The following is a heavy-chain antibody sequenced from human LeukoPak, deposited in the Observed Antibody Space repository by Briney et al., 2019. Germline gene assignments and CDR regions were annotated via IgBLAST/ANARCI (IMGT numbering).Heavy chain of an antibody. D-gene: IGHD3-10*01. Sequence: PSETLSLTCTVSGGSISSGSYYWSWIRQPAGKGLEWIGRIYTSGSTNYNPSLKSRVTISVDTSKNQFSLKLSSVTAADTAVYYCARIRGDHAFDIWGQGTMVTVSS. CDR3: ARIRGDHAFDI. V-gene: IGHV4-61*02. CDR1: GGSISSGSYY. CDR2: IYTSGST. J-gene: IGHJ3*02.